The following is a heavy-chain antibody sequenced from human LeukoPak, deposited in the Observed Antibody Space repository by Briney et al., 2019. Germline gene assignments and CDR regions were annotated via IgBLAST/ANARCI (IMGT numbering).Heavy chain of an antibody. CDR2: ISSSSSTI. V-gene: IGHV3-48*01. CDR1: GFTFSSYA. J-gene: IGHJ4*02. CDR3: ARERGSGSPRVDY. D-gene: IGHD3-10*01. Sequence: PGGSLRLSCAASGFTFSSYAMHWVRQAPGKGLEWVSYISSSSSTIYYADSVKGRFTISRDNAKNSLYLQMNSLRAEDTAVYYCARERGSGSPRVDYWGQGTLVTVSS.